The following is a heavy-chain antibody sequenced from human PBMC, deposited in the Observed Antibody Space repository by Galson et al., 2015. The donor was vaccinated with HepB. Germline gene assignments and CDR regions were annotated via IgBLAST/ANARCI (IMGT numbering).Heavy chain of an antibody. J-gene: IGHJ6*02. CDR3: ARARALGVYYYYYGFDV. CDR2: ISYDGSNK. V-gene: IGHV3-30*03. CDR1: GFTFSSYG. D-gene: IGHD1-26*01. Sequence: SLRLSCAASGFTFSSYGMHWVRQAPGKGLEWVAVISYDGSNKYYADSVKGRFTISRDNSKNTLYLQMSSLRAEDTAMYYCARARALGVYYYYYGFDVWGQGTAVTVSS.